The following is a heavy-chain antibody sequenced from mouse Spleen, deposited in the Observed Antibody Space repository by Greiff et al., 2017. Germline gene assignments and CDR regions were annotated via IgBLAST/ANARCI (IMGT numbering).Heavy chain of an antibody. D-gene: IGHD2-1*01. CDR3: ARSDYGNTAWFAY. J-gene: IGHJ3*01. CDR2: INPNYGTT. CDR1: GYSFTDYN. Sequence: EVQLQQSGPELVKPGASVKISCKASGYSFTDYNMNWVKQSPGKSLEWIGVINPNYGTTSYNQKFKGKATLTVDQSSSTAYMQLNSLTSEDSAVYYGARSDYGNTAWFAYWGQGTLVTVSA. V-gene: IGHV1-39*01.